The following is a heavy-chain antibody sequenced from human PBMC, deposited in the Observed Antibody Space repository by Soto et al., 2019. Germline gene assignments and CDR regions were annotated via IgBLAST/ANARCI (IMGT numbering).Heavy chain of an antibody. J-gene: IGHJ4*02. CDR1: GGSISSSSYY. CDR3: ARIAAAGFSCDY. Sequence: QLQLQESGPGLVKPSETLSLTCTVSGGSISSSSYYWGWIRQPPGKGLEWIGSIYYSGSTYYNPSLKSRVTISVDTSKNQFSLKLSSVTAADTAEYYCARIAAAGFSCDYWGQGTLVTVSS. D-gene: IGHD6-13*01. V-gene: IGHV4-39*01. CDR2: IYYSGST.